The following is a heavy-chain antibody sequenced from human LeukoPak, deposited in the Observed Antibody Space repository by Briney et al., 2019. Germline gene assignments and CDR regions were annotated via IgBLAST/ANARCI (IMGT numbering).Heavy chain of an antibody. CDR3: ARASARQLDWFDP. CDR2: IIPILGIA. D-gene: IGHD6-13*01. V-gene: IGHV1-69*04. Sequence: SVKVSCKASGGTFSSYAISWVRQAPGQGLEWMGRIIPILGIANYAQKFQGRVTITADKSTSTAYMELSSLRSEDTAVYYCARASARQLDWFDPWGQGTLVTVSS. CDR1: GGTFSSYA. J-gene: IGHJ5*02.